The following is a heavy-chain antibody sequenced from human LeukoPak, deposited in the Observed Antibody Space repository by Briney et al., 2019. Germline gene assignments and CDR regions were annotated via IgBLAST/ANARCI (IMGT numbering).Heavy chain of an antibody. Sequence: GGSLRLSCAASGFTFSSYGMHWVRQAPGKGLEWVAVIWYDGSNKYYADSVKGRFTISRDNSKNTLYQQMNSLRAEDTAVYYCARGLIGRDAFDIWGQGTMVTVSS. J-gene: IGHJ3*02. CDR3: ARGLIGRDAFDI. CDR2: IWYDGSNK. V-gene: IGHV3-33*01. CDR1: GFTFSSYG.